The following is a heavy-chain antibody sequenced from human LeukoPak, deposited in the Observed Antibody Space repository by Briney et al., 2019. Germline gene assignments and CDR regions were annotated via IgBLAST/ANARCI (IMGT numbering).Heavy chain of an antibody. V-gene: IGHV1-69*13. CDR2: IVPIFGTA. Sequence: SVKVSCKASGGTFSSYAISWVRQAPGQGLEWMGGIVPIFGTANYAQKFQGRVTITADESTSTAYMELSSLRSEDTAVYYCASSYYGSGSSGYWGQGTLVTVSS. CDR3: ASSYYGSGSSGY. CDR1: GGTFSSYA. J-gene: IGHJ4*02. D-gene: IGHD3-10*01.